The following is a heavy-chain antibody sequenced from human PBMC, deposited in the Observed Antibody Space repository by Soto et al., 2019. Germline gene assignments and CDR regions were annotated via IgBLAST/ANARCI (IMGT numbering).Heavy chain of an antibody. Sequence: PGGSLRLSCAASGFTFSSYSMNWVRQAPGKGLEWVSSISGSSSYIYYADSVKGRFTISRDNAKNSLYLQMNSLRAEDTAVYYCARDGYDFWSGDYYYYYYGMDVWGQGTTVTVS. D-gene: IGHD3-3*01. CDR3: ARDGYDFWSGDYYYYYYGMDV. J-gene: IGHJ6*02. CDR2: ISGSSSYI. CDR1: GFTFSSYS. V-gene: IGHV3-21*01.